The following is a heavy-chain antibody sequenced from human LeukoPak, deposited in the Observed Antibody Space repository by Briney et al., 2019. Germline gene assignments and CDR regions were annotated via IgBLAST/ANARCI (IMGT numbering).Heavy chain of an antibody. CDR3: ARVLRGGNSGYTFDI. CDR2: MSSGGSTI. Sequence: GGSLRLSCAASRFTFSDYYMSWVRQAPGKGLAWVSYMSSGGSTISNADSVKGRFTISRDNAENSLYLQMNSLRVEDTAVYYCARVLRGGNSGYTFDIWGQGTMVTVSS. CDR1: RFTFSDYY. J-gene: IGHJ3*02. V-gene: IGHV3-11*01. D-gene: IGHD4-23*01.